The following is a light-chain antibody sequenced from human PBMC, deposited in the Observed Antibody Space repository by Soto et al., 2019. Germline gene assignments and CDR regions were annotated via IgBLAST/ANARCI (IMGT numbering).Light chain of an antibody. CDR2: GAS. CDR3: QQYNNWPWT. Sequence: EIVMTQSPATLSVSPGERATLSCRASQRVSSNLAWYQQKPGQAPRLLIYGASTRATAIPARFSGSGSGTEFTLTISSLQSEDFAVYYCQQYNNWPWTFGQGTKVDIK. J-gene: IGKJ1*01. CDR1: QRVSSN. V-gene: IGKV3-15*01.